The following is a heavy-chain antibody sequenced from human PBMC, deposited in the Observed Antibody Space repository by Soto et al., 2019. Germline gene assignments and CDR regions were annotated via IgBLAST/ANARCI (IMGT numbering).Heavy chain of an antibody. Sequence: EVQLVESGGGLVQPGGSLRLSCAASGFSFSNYEMNWVRQAPGKGLEWVSFISTTSTTYYADSVKGRFTFSRDNAKNSLFLQMNSLRAEDTAVYYCARDRVDTALVLTLAYYYGMDVWGQGTAVTVSS. CDR2: ISTTSTT. D-gene: IGHD5-18*01. CDR3: ARDRVDTALVLTLAYYYGMDV. J-gene: IGHJ6*02. CDR1: GFSFSNYE. V-gene: IGHV3-48*03.